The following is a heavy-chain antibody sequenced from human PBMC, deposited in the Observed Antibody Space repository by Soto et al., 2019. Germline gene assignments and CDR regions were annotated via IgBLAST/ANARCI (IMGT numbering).Heavy chain of an antibody. V-gene: IGHV4-59*01. CDR2: IYYSGST. Sequence: SETLSLTCTVSGGSISSYYCSWIRQPPGKGLEWIGYIYYSGSTNYNPSLKSRVTISVDTSKNQFSLKLSSVTAADTAVYYCAREARRRDGYNFVDYWGQGTLVTVSS. CDR1: GGSISSYY. D-gene: IGHD5-12*01. CDR3: AREARRRDGYNFVDY. J-gene: IGHJ4*02.